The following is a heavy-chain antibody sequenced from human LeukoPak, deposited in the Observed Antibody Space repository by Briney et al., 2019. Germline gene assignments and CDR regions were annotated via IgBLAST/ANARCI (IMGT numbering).Heavy chain of an antibody. CDR3: ARDPTVRGVTTHLFDH. CDR1: GFTFSSYA. D-gene: IGHD3-10*01. V-gene: IGHV3-30*04. Sequence: PGGSLRLSCAASGFTFSSYAMHWVRQAPGKGLEWVAVIPYDGSNKYYADSVKGRFTISRDNSKNTLYLQMNSLRAEDTAVYYCARDPTVRGVTTHLFDHWGQGTLVTVSS. J-gene: IGHJ4*02. CDR2: IPYDGSNK.